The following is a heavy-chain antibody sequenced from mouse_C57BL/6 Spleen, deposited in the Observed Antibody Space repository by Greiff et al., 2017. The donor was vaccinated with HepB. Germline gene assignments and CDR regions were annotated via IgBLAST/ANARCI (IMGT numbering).Heavy chain of an antibody. D-gene: IGHD4-1*01. Sequence: EVQLQESEGGLVQPGSSMKLSCTASGFTFSDYYMAWVRQVPEKGLEWVANINYDGSSTYYLDSLKSRFIISRDNAKNILYLQMSSLKSEDTATYYCARETGTDAMDYWGQGTSVTVSS. CDR1: GFTFSDYY. J-gene: IGHJ4*01. V-gene: IGHV5-16*01. CDR3: ARETGTDAMDY. CDR2: INYDGSST.